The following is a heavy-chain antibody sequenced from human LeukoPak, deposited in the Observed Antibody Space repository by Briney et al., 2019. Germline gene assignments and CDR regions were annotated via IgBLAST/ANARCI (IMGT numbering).Heavy chain of an antibody. CDR2: MNPNSGNT. J-gene: IGHJ6*02. CDR3: ARERSITIFGVVKYGVDV. Sequence: ASVKVSCKASGYTFTSYDINWVRQATGQGLEWMGWMNPNSGNTGYAQKFQGRVTMTRNTSISTAYMELSSLRSEDTAVYYCARERSITIFGVVKYGVDVWGQGTTVTVSS. CDR1: GYTFTSYD. D-gene: IGHD3-3*01. V-gene: IGHV1-8*01.